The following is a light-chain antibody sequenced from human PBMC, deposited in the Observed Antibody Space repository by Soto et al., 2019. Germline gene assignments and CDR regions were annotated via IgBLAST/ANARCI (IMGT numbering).Light chain of an antibody. V-gene: IGKV3-15*01. J-gene: IGKJ1*01. Sequence: IVMTQSPATLSMSPGERATLSCRASQSLNRDLAWYQQKPGQSPRLLIFGASIRATGIPARFSGSGSGTEFTLTIGSLQSEDCALYYCQQYNNWTGTFGQGTKVDIX. CDR3: QQYNNWTGT. CDR1: QSLNRD. CDR2: GAS.